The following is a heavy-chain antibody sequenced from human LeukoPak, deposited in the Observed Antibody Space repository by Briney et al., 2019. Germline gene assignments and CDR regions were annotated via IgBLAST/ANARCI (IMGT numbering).Heavy chain of an antibody. J-gene: IGHJ4*02. V-gene: IGHV3-9*01. D-gene: IGHD3-10*01. CDR3: AKDIRGYYGSGLHY. Sequence: GGSLRLSCAASGFTFDDYGMHWVRHAPGKGLEWVSGISWNSGSIGYADSVKGRFTISRDNAKNSLYLQMNSLRAEDTALYYCAKDIRGYYGSGLHYWGQGTLVTVSS. CDR2: ISWNSGSI. CDR1: GFTFDDYG.